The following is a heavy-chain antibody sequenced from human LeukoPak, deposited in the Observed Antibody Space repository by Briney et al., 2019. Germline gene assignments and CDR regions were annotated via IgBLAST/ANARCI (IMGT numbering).Heavy chain of an antibody. CDR1: GGSISSSSYY. J-gene: IGHJ4*02. CDR2: IYYSGST. CDR3: PRPSFGVVTPTYFDY. Sequence: SETLSLTCTVSGGSISSSSYYWGWIRQPPGRGLEWIGSIYYSGSTYYNPSLKSRVTISVDTSKNQFSLKLSSVTAADTAVYYCPRPSFGVVTPTYFDYWGQGTLVTVSS. D-gene: IGHD3-3*01. V-gene: IGHV4-39*01.